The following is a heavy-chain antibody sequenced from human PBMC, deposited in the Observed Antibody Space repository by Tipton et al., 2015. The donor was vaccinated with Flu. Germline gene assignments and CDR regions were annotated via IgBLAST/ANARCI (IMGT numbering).Heavy chain of an antibody. CDR2: IYYSGST. V-gene: IGHV4-39*07. CDR1: GDSISSSSYY. D-gene: IGHD1-26*01. Sequence: GLVKPSETLSLTCTVSGDSISSSSYYWGWIRQPPGKGLEWIGTIYYSGSTYYNPSLKSRVTMSVDTSKNQFSLKLSSVTAADTAVYYCACRGSCYHWGQGTLVTVSS. J-gene: IGHJ4*02. CDR3: ACRGSCYH.